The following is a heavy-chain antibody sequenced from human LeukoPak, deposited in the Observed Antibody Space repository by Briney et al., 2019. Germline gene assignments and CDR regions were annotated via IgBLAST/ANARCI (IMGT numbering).Heavy chain of an antibody. CDR3: ARGGGARPDY. J-gene: IGHJ4*02. Sequence: AGGSLRLSCTASGFTFSSYGMNWVRQAPGKGLKWVSYIRSSSSAINYADSVKGRFTISRDNAKNSLFLQMNSLRDEDTAMYYCARGGGARPDYWGQGTLVTVSS. CDR1: GFTFSSYG. CDR2: IRSSSSAI. D-gene: IGHD3-10*01. V-gene: IGHV3-48*02.